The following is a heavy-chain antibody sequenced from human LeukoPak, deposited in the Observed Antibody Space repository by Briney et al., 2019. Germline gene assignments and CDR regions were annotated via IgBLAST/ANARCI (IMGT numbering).Heavy chain of an antibody. V-gene: IGHV3-48*03. J-gene: IGHJ4*02. Sequence: GGSLRLSCVASGFTFSSSEMNWVRQAPGKGLEWISYITSSSRTIWYADSVKGRFTISRDNAKNSLYLQMNGLRDDDTAVYYCARDRVTMVRGVPYFDYWGQGTLVTVSS. CDR3: ARDRVTMVRGVPYFDY. CDR1: GFTFSSSE. CDR2: ITSSSRTI. D-gene: IGHD3-10*01.